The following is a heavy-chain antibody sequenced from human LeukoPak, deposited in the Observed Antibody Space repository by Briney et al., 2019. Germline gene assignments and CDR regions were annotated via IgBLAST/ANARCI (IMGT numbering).Heavy chain of an antibody. J-gene: IGHJ4*02. CDR2: IFGSGGSP. D-gene: IGHD5-18*01. CDR3: GKTTVGYSSGQKPAWPVDY. V-gene: IGHV3-23*01. CDR1: GFTFGSHA. Sequence: GGSLRLSCEASGFTFGSHAMYWVRQAPGKGLEWVAGIFGSGGSPHYADPVKGRFTISRDSSGNTVYLQINSLRAEDTAVYYCGKTTVGYSSGQKPAWPVDYWGQGTLVTVSS.